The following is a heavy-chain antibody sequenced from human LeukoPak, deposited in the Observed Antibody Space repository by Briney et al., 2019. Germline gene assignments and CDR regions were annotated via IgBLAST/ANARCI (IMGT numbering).Heavy chain of an antibody. CDR2: FRSSSTYI. CDR1: GFTFSGYS. Sequence: GGSLRLSCAASGFTFSGYSMNWVRQAPGKGLEWVSSFRSSSTYIYYADSVKGRFTISRDNAKNTLYLQMDSLRAEDTAVYFCASQLGGNVYWGQGTLVTVSS. D-gene: IGHD3-16*01. V-gene: IGHV3-21*01. J-gene: IGHJ4*02. CDR3: ASQLGGNVY.